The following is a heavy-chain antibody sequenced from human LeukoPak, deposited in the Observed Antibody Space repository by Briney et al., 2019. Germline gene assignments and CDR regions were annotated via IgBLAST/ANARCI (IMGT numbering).Heavy chain of an antibody. CDR3: ARDKSGFDY. D-gene: IGHD3-3*01. Sequence: GGSLRLSCAASGFTFSNYGTHWVRQAPGKGLEWVALISFDGSQKYYADSVKGRFTISRDNSKSTVYLQMNSLRVEDAAVYYCARDKSGFDYWGQGTQVTVSS. CDR2: ISFDGSQK. V-gene: IGHV3-30*02. CDR1: GFTFSNYG. J-gene: IGHJ4*02.